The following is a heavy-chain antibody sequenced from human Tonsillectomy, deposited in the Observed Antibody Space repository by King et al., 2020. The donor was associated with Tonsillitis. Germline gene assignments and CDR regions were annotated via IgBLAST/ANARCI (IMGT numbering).Heavy chain of an antibody. CDR1: GGTFSSYA. CDR3: ARGDGYGVIDAFDI. V-gene: IGHV1-69*01. D-gene: IGHD5-24*01. J-gene: IGHJ3*02. Sequence: QLVQSGAEVQKPGSSVKVSCKASGGTFSSYAISWVRQAPGQGLEWMGGIIPIFGTANYAQKFQGRVTITADESTSTAYMELSSLRSEDTAVYYCARGDGYGVIDAFDIWGQGTMVTVSS. CDR2: IIPIFGTA.